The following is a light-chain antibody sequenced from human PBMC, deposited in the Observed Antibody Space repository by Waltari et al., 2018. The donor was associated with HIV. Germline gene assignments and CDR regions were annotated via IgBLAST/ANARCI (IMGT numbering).Light chain of an antibody. CDR3: LLYYGGSWV. J-gene: IGLJ3*02. Sequence: QTVVTQEPSLTVSPGGTVTLTGASTTGPVTSAYDPNWFQQKPGQAPRSLIYHTGNKNSCPPARFSGSLLGDKAALTLSGVQAEDEAEYYCLLYYGGSWVFGGGTKLTVL. CDR1: TGPVTSAYD. V-gene: IGLV7-43*01. CDR2: HTG.